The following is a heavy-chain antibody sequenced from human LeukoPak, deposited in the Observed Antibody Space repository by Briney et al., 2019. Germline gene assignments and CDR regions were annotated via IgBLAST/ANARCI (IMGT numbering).Heavy chain of an antibody. J-gene: IGHJ4*02. CDR1: GFTFSSYS. CDR2: ISSSSSYI. D-gene: IGHD4-17*01. V-gene: IGHV3-21*01. CDR3: ARGLTVTTPGGDY. Sequence: GGSLRLSCAASGFTFSSYSMNWVRQAPGKGLEWVSSISSSSSYIYYADAVKGRFTISRDNAKNSLYLQMNSLRAEDTAVYYCARGLTVTTPGGDYWGQGTLVTVSS.